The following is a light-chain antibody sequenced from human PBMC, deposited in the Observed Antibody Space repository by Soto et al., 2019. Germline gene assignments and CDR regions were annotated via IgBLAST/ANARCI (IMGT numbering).Light chain of an antibody. CDR2: AAS. Sequence: DIQMTQSPSSLSASVGYRVTITCRASQGITNYLNWYQKKPGKAPKLLIYAASTLQRGVPSRFSGSGSGTDFTITIGSLQPEDFAIYYCQQSYSPPPITFGQGTRLEIK. CDR3: QQSYSPPPIT. J-gene: IGKJ5*01. CDR1: QGITNY. V-gene: IGKV1-39*01.